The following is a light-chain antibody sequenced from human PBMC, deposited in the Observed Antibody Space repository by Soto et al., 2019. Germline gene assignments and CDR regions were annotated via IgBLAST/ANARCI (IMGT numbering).Light chain of an antibody. V-gene: IGLV2-14*01. CDR1: GRDIGAYDY. Sequence: QSALTQPASVSGFPGQSITISCTGSGRDIGAYDYVSWYQQHPGKAPKLLIYGVKNRPSGVSYRFSASKSAFTASLTISGLQAEDEAHYYCSSYTTSYFYVFGPGTKLTVL. CDR2: GVK. CDR3: SSYTTSYFYV. J-gene: IGLJ1*01.